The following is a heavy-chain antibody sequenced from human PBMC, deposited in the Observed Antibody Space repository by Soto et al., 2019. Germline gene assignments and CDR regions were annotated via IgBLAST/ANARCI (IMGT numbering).Heavy chain of an antibody. CDR2: IWFDGSKK. D-gene: IGHD2-2*01. CDR1: GFTFRSYG. CDR3: ARDRLVPYGYGMDV. Sequence: QMQLVESGGGVVQPGRSLRLSCAASGFTFRSYGIHWVRQAPGKGLEWVALIWFDGSKKYYVDSVKGRFAVSRDNSKNTLYLQLTSLRVADTAVYYCARDRLVPYGYGMDVWGQGTTVTVSS. V-gene: IGHV3-33*01. J-gene: IGHJ6*02.